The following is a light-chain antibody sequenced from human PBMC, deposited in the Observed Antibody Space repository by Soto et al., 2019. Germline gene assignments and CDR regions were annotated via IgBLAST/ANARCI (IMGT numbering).Light chain of an antibody. Sequence: QSVLTQPASVSGSPGQSITISFTGTSSDIGNFNFVSWYQQYPGKAPILMIYEVSNRPSGCSNRFSGSKSGNTASLTISGLQAEDEADYYCSSYTTSTTVIFGGGTKVTVL. V-gene: IGLV2-14*01. CDR1: SSDIGNFNF. CDR3: SSYTTSTTVI. CDR2: EVS. J-gene: IGLJ2*01.